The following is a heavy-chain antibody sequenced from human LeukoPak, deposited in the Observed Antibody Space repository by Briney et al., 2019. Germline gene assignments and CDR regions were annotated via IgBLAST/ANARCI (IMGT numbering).Heavy chain of an antibody. D-gene: IGHD6-19*01. CDR3: ARASIAVAGPLDY. CDR2: IYSGGST. V-gene: IGHV3-53*01. J-gene: IGHJ4*02. Sequence: PGGSLRLSCAASGFTVSSNYMSWVRQAPGKGLEWVSVIYSGGSTYYADSVKGRVTISGDNSKNTLYLQMNSLRAEDTAVYYCARASIAVAGPLDYWGQGTLVTVSS. CDR1: GFTVSSNY.